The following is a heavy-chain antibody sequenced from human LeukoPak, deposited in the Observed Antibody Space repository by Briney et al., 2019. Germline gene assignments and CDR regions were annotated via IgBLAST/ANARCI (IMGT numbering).Heavy chain of an antibody. CDR3: AKDMGEAARPHNHFDY. CDR2: ISWDGGST. CDR1: GFTFDDYA. D-gene: IGHD6-6*01. V-gene: IGHV3-43D*03. J-gene: IGHJ4*02. Sequence: PGGSLRLSCAASGFTFDDYAMHWVRQAPGKGLEWVSLISWDGGSTYYADSVKGRFTISRDNSKNSLYLQMNSLRAEDTALYYCAKDMGEAARPHNHFDYWGQGTLVTVSS.